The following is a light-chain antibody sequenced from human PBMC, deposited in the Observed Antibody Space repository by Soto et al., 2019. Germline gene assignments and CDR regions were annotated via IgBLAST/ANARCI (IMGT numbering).Light chain of an antibody. J-gene: IGLJ1*01. CDR3: SSYSRSSFYV. Sequence: QSVLTQPASVSGSPGQSITISCTGTSSDFGGYNYVSWYQQHPGKAPKLMIYEVSNRPSGVSNRFSGSKSGNTASLTISGLQAEDEADYYCSSYSRSSFYVFGTGTKVTVL. V-gene: IGLV2-14*01. CDR1: SSDFGGYNY. CDR2: EVS.